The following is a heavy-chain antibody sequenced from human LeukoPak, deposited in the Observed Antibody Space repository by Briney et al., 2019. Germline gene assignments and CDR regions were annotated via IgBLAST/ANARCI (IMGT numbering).Heavy chain of an antibody. Sequence: SETLSLTCTVSGGSISSYYWSWIRQPPGKGLEWIGYIYYSGSTNYNPSLKSRVTISVDTSKNQFSLKLSSVTAADTAVYYCARGDSSSWRGYYYHYGMDVWGQGTTVTVSS. J-gene: IGHJ6*02. CDR3: ARGDSSSWRGYYYHYGMDV. CDR2: IYYSGST. CDR1: GGSISSYY. D-gene: IGHD6-13*01. V-gene: IGHV4-59*01.